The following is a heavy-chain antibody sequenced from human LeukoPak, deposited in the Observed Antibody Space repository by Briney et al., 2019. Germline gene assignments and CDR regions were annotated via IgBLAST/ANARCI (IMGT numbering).Heavy chain of an antibody. J-gene: IGHJ4*02. Sequence: GGSLRLSCAASGFTFSSYWMSWVRQAPGKGLEWVANIKKDGSEKYYVDSVKGRFTISRDNAKTSLYLQMNSLRAEDTAVYYCALHRRDGYNSGWLLDYWGQGTLVTVSS. D-gene: IGHD5-24*01. CDR2: IKKDGSEK. CDR1: GFTFSSYW. V-gene: IGHV3-7*01. CDR3: ALHRRDGYNSGWLLDY.